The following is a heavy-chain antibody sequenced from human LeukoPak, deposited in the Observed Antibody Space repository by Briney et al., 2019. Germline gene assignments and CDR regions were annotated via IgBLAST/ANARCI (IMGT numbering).Heavy chain of an antibody. CDR1: GFTFSSYA. Sequence: QPGRSLRLSCAASGFTFSSYAMHWVRQAPGKGLEWVAVISHDGSNKYYADSVKGRFTISRDNSKNTLYLQMNSLRAEDTAVYYCAIIDSFDYWGQGTLVTVSS. CDR2: ISHDGSNK. CDR3: AIIDSFDY. D-gene: IGHD1-26*01. J-gene: IGHJ4*02. V-gene: IGHV3-30-3*01.